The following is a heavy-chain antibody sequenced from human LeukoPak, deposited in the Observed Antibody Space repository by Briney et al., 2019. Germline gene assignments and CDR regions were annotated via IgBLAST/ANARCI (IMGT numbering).Heavy chain of an antibody. V-gene: IGHV4-31*03. D-gene: IGHD6-13*01. CDR1: GGSISSGGYY. Sequence: PSQTLSRNCTVSGGSISSGGYYWSWIRQHPGKGLEWIGYIYYSGSTYYNPSLKSRVTISVDTSKNQFSLKLSSVTAADTAVYYCARDVGIDRYFDYWGQGTLVTVSS. J-gene: IGHJ4*02. CDR3: ARDVGIDRYFDY. CDR2: IYYSGST.